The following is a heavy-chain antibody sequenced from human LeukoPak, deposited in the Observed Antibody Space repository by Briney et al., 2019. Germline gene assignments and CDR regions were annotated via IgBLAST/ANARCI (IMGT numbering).Heavy chain of an antibody. J-gene: IGHJ5*02. CDR3: ARSTGRILWFGELFLFDP. Sequence: ASVKVSCKASGYTFTGYYMHWVRQAPGQGLEGMGWINPNSGGTNYAQKFQGRVTMTRDTSISTAYMELSRLRSDDPAVHYCARSTGRILWFGELFLFDPWGQGTLVTDSS. V-gene: IGHV1-2*02. CDR2: INPNSGGT. CDR1: GYTFTGYY. D-gene: IGHD3-10*01.